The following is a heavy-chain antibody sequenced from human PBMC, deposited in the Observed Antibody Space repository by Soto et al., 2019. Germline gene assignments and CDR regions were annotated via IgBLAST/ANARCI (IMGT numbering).Heavy chain of an antibody. D-gene: IGHD6-19*01. CDR1: GGSISSSSYY. Sequence: SETLSLTCTVSGGSISSSSYYWGWIRQPPGKGLEWIGSIYYSGSTYYNPSLKSRVTISVDTSKNQFSLKLSSVTAADTAVYYCARHEAAVAGTEAFDIWGQGTMVTVSS. V-gene: IGHV4-39*01. J-gene: IGHJ3*02. CDR2: IYYSGST. CDR3: ARHEAAVAGTEAFDI.